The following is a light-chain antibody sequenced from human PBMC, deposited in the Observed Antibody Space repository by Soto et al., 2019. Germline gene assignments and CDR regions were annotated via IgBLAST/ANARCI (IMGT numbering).Light chain of an antibody. CDR1: QSVLYSSNNKNY. J-gene: IGKJ5*01. CDR2: WAS. CDR3: QQYYSTPIT. Sequence: DIVRTQSPDPLAVSLGERATINCKSSQSVLYSSNNKNYLAWYQQKPGQPPKLLIYWASTRESGVPDRFSGSGSGTDFTLTISSLQAEDVAVYYCQQYYSTPITFGQGTRLEIK. V-gene: IGKV4-1*01.